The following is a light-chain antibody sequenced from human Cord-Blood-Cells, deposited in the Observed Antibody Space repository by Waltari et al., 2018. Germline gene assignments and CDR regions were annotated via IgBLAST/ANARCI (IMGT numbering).Light chain of an antibody. J-gene: IGLJ3*02. V-gene: IGLV2-23*01. CDR2: EGS. CDR1: RSDVGSYTL. Sequence: QSALTQPASVSGSPGQSITIYCTGTRSDVGSYTLFSWYQQHPGKAPKLMIYEGSKRPSGVSNRFSGSKSGNTASLTISGLQAEDEADYYCCSYAGSSTFWVFGGGTKLTVL. CDR3: CSYAGSSTFWV.